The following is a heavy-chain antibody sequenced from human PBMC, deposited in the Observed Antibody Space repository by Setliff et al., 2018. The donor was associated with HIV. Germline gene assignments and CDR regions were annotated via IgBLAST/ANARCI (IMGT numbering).Heavy chain of an antibody. Sequence: GGSLRLSCADAKFPLSDLWMYWMHWIRQVPGKGLMWVAAINHDGSAKYYGDSVKGRFTISRDNSKDTLYLDLNSLRSEDTAVYYCVRDDSNGPNSLDPWGQGTLVTVSS. D-gene: IGHD2-8*01. CDR3: VRDDSNGPNSLDP. V-gene: IGHV3-30*03. CDR2: INHDGSAK. CDR1: KFPLSDLWMY. J-gene: IGHJ5*02.